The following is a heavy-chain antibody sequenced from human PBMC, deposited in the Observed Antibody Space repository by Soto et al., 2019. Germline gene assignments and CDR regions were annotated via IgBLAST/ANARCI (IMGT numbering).Heavy chain of an antibody. CDR2: IWFDGSKK. D-gene: IGHD5-12*01. CDR1: GFTFGRSG. V-gene: IGHV3-33*01. J-gene: IGHJ4*02. CDR3: ARDLNTGYIDY. Sequence: QVQMVESGGGVVQPGTSLRLSCVASGFTFGRSGMHWVRQAPGGALEWVAIIWFDGSKKYYADSVKGRLTVSRDNSKNTLYLQMDILRGDDTAVYYCARDLNTGYIDYWGQGTLVTVSS.